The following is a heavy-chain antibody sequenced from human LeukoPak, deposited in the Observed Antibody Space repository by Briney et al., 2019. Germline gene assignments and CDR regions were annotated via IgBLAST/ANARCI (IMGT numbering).Heavy chain of an antibody. CDR3: AKILAGGGSFDY. CDR2: IYHTGTT. J-gene: IGHJ4*02. Sequence: RQHPGKGQESIAYIYHTGTTNSNPSLRSRVTISLDTSKNQFSLNVGSVTTADTAVYYCAKILAGGGSFDYWGQGALVTVSS. D-gene: IGHD1-26*01. V-gene: IGHV4-59*01.